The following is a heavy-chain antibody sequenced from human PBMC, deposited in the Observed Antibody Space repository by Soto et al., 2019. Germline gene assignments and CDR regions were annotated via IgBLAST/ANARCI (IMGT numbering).Heavy chain of an antibody. Sequence: SVKVSCKASGGTFSSYAISWVRQAPGQGLEWMGGIIPIFGTANYAQKFQGRVTITADKSTSTAYMELSSLRSEDTAVYYCARFQGTYYYGSGEYWGQGTLVTVSS. CDR1: GGTFSSYA. V-gene: IGHV1-69*06. CDR2: IIPIFGTA. CDR3: ARFQGTYYYGSGEY. D-gene: IGHD3-10*01. J-gene: IGHJ4*02.